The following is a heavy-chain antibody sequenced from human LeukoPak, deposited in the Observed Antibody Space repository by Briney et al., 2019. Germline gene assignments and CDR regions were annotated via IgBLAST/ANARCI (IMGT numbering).Heavy chain of an antibody. CDR1: GFTFSTFSRSW. V-gene: IGHV3-7*03. CDR3: AKAPTPDFYCGGDCYYFDY. J-gene: IGHJ4*02. D-gene: IGHD2-21*02. CDR2: IKEDGSQK. Sequence: GGSLRLSCAASGFTFSTFSRSWMSWVRQAPGKGLEWVANIKEDGSQKYYVDSVKGRFTISRDNSKNTLYLQMNSLRAEDTAVYYCAKAPTPDFYCGGDCYYFDYWGQGTLVTVSS.